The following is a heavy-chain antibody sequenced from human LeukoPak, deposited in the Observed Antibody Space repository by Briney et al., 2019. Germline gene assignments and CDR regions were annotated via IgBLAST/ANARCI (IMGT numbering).Heavy chain of an antibody. Sequence: PGGSLRLSCAASGFTFSSYAMSWVRQAPGKGLEWVSAISGSGGSTYYADPVKGRFTISRDNSKNTLYLQMNSLRAEDTAVYYCAKYSSSSSAFDIWGQGTMVTVSS. CDR1: GFTFSSYA. CDR3: AKYSSSSSAFDI. J-gene: IGHJ3*02. CDR2: ISGSGGST. V-gene: IGHV3-23*01. D-gene: IGHD6-6*01.